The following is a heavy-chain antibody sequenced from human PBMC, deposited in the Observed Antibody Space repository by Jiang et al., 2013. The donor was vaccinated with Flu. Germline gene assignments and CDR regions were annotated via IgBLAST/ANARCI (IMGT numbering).Heavy chain of an antibody. D-gene: IGHD2-2*01. V-gene: IGHV3-7*03. J-gene: IGHJ4*02. CDR2: VKENGYEN. CDR3: TRDRCTNTSCFPDH. Sequence: VQLVESGGGLVQPGGSLRLSCAASGFTFSSYWMSWVRQAPGKGLEWVANVKENGYENYLVDSVKGRFTISRDNAKNSMYLQMNSLRAEDTAVYYCTRDRCTNTSCFPDHWGQGTLVTVSS. CDR1: GFTFSSYW.